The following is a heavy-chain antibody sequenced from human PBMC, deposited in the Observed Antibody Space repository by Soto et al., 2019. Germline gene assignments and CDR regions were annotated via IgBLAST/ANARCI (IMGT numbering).Heavy chain of an antibody. CDR3: ARRDIVATSGAFDI. CDR2: IHYSGTT. V-gene: IGHV4-31*03. Sequence: SETLSLTCTVSGGSISSGNYYWSWIGQHPGKGLEWIGYIHYSGTTYYNPSLKSRITIPVDTSKNQFSLMLSSVTAADTAVYYCARRDIVATSGAFDIWGQGTMVTVSS. CDR1: GGSISSGNYY. D-gene: IGHD5-12*01. J-gene: IGHJ3*02.